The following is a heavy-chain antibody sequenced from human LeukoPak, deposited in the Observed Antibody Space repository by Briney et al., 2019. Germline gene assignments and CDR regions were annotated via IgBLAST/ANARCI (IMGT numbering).Heavy chain of an antibody. V-gene: IGHV3-11*03. CDR3: ATRRGRGWFDP. Sequence: GGSLRLSCAASGFTFSDYYMSWIRQAPGKGLEWVSYISSSSSYTNYADSVKGRFTISRDNAKNSLYLQMSSLRAEDTAVYYCATRRGRGWFDPWGQGTLVTVSS. CDR2: ISSSSSYT. CDR1: GFTFSDYY. J-gene: IGHJ5*02. D-gene: IGHD3-16*01.